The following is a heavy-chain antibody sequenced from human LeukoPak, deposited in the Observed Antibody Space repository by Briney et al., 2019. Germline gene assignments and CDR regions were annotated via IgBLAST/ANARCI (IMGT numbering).Heavy chain of an antibody. CDR1: GGSISSYY. J-gene: IGHJ3*02. D-gene: IGHD3-22*01. CDR2: IYYSGST. CDR3: ARDRGSGYGADAFDI. V-gene: IGHV4-59*01. Sequence: PSETLSLTCTVSGGSISSYYWSWIRQPPGKGLEWIGYIYYSGSTNYNPSLKSRVTISVDTSKNQFSLKLSSVTAADTAVYYCARDRGSGYGADAFDIWGQGTIVTVSS.